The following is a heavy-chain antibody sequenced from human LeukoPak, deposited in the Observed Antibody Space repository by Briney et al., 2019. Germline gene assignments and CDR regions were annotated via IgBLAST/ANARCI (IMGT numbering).Heavy chain of an antibody. D-gene: IGHD3-3*01. V-gene: IGHV4-61*02. CDR3: ARVSSGVLRFNWFDP. CDR2: IYTSGST. J-gene: IGHJ5*02. Sequence: PSETLSLTCTVSGGSISSGSYYWSWIRQPAGKGLEWIGRIYTSGSTNYNPSLKSRVTISVDTSKNQFSLKLSSVTAADTAVYYCARVSSGVLRFNWFDPWGQGTLVTVSS. CDR1: GGSISSGSYY.